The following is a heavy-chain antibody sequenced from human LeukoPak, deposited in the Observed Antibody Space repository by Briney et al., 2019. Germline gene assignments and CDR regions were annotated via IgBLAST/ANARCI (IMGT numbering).Heavy chain of an antibody. CDR3: ARLTYYDILTGHFFDY. Sequence: SETLSLTCAVYGGSFSGYYWSWIRQPPGKGLEWIGEINHSGSTNYNPSLKSRVTMSVDTSKNQFSLKLSSVTAADTAVYYCARLTYYDILTGHFFDYWGQGTLVTVSS. V-gene: IGHV4-34*01. CDR1: GGSFSGYY. D-gene: IGHD3-9*01. CDR2: INHSGST. J-gene: IGHJ4*02.